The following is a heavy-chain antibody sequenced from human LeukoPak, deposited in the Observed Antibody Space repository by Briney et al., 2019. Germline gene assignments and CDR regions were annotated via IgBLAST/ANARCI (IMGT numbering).Heavy chain of an antibody. D-gene: IGHD1-26*01. CDR3: ARDLRRYSGRPTYYFDY. CDR2: INPSGGST. CDR1: GYTFTSYY. J-gene: IGHJ4*02. V-gene: IGHV1-46*01. Sequence: ASVKVSCKASGYTFTSYYMHWVRQAPGQGLEWMGIINPSGGSTSYAQKFQGRVTMTRGTSTSTVYMELSSLRSEDTAVYYCARDLRRYSGRPTYYFDYWGQGTLVTVSS.